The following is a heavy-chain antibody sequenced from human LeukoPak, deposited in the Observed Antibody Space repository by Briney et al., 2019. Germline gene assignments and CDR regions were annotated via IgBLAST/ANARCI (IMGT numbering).Heavy chain of an antibody. CDR2: INHSGST. CDR1: GGSFSGYY. CDR3: ARAHFGYSSGWYVDY. J-gene: IGHJ4*02. V-gene: IGHV4-34*01. D-gene: IGHD6-19*01. Sequence: SETLSLTCAVYGGSFSGYYWSWIRQPPGKGLEWIGEINHSGSTNYNPSLKSRVTISVDTPKNQFSLKLSSVTAADTAVYYCARAHFGYSSGWYVDYWGQGTLVTVSS.